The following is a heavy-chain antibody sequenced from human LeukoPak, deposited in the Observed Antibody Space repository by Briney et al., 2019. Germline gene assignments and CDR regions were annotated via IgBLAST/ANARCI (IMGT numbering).Heavy chain of an antibody. CDR3: MGSIDY. CDR2: IKTDGSST. Sequence: GGSLRLSCAASGLTFNNYWMHWVRQAPGRGLVGVSRIKTDGSSTHYADSVKGRFTISRDNAKNTVYLQMNSLRAEDTAVYYCMGSIDYWGQGTLVTVSS. D-gene: IGHD2-15*01. CDR1: GLTFNNYW. J-gene: IGHJ4*02. V-gene: IGHV3-74*01.